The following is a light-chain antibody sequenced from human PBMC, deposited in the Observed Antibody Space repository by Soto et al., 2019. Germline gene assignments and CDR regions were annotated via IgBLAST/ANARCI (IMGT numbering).Light chain of an antibody. CDR2: GTS. CDR1: QSCSNNY. Sequence: EIVLTQSPGTLSLSPGERATLSCRASQSCSNNYLAWYRQKPGQAPRLLIYGTSSRATGIPDRFSGSGSGTDFTLTISRLEPEDFAVYYCQQYDNSPITFGQGTRLEIK. V-gene: IGKV3-20*01. J-gene: IGKJ5*01. CDR3: QQYDNSPIT.